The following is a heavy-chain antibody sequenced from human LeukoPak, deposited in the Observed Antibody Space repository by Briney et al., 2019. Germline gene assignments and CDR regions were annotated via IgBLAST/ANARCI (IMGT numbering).Heavy chain of an antibody. J-gene: IGHJ1*01. Sequence: SETLSLTCTVSGGSISSYYWSWIRQPPGKGLEWIGYIYYSGSTNYNPSLKSRVTISVDTSKNQFSLKLSSVTAADTAVYYCARSYSGSFLYWGQGSLVTVSS. CDR1: GGSISSYY. V-gene: IGHV4-59*01. D-gene: IGHD1-26*01. CDR3: ARSYSGSFLY. CDR2: IYYSGST.